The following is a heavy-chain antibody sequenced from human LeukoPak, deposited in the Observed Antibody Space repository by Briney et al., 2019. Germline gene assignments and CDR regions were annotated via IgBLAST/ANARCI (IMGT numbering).Heavy chain of an antibody. CDR2: IYSDGRT. CDR3: AREDGGNSGWYFDL. V-gene: IGHV3-53*01. J-gene: IGHJ2*01. Sequence: GGSLRLSCAASGFTFSDYYMSWVRQAPGKGLEWVSVIYSDGRTYYADSVKGRFTISRDNSKNTLYLQMNSLRAEDTAVYYCAREDGGNSGWYFDLWGRGTLVTVSS. D-gene: IGHD4-23*01. CDR1: GFTFSDYY.